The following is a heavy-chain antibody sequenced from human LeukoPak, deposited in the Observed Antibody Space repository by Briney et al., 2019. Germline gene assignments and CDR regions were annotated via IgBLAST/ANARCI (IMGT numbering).Heavy chain of an antibody. V-gene: IGHV4-59*01. CDR3: ARDAVIPAAMVDAFDI. D-gene: IGHD2-2*01. J-gene: IGHJ3*02. CDR1: GGSISSYY. CDR2: IYYSGST. Sequence: SETLSLTCTVSGGSISSYYWSWIRQPPGKGREWIGYIYYSGSTNYNPSLKSRVTISVDTSKNQFSLKLSSVTAADTAVYYCARDAVIPAAMVDAFDIWGQGTMVTVSS.